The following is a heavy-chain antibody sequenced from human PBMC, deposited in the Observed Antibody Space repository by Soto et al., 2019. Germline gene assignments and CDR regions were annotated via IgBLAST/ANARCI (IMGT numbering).Heavy chain of an antibody. V-gene: IGHV1-3*01. CDR1: GYTFTSYA. Sequence: ASVKVSCKASGYTFTSYAMHWVRQAPGQRLEWMGWINAGNGNTKYSQKFQGRVTITTDKSTSTAYMELSSLRSEDTAVYYCARGLLRYFDCPKNWFDPLGQATLVT. CDR2: INAGNGNT. D-gene: IGHD3-9*01. CDR3: ARGLLRYFDCPKNWFDP. J-gene: IGHJ5*02.